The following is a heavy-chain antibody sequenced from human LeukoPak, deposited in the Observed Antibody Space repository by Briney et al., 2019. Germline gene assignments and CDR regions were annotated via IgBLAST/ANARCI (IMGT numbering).Heavy chain of an antibody. Sequence: SETLSLTCTISGGSISSYYWSWIRQPPGKGLEWIGYIYYTGSTNHNPSLKSRVTISVDTSKNQFSLKLSSVTAADTAVYYCARDPWRVVVVAATPGFDYWGQGTLVTVSS. CDR3: ARDPWRVVVVAATPGFDY. V-gene: IGHV4-59*12. CDR1: GGSISSYY. D-gene: IGHD2-15*01. CDR2: IYYTGST. J-gene: IGHJ4*02.